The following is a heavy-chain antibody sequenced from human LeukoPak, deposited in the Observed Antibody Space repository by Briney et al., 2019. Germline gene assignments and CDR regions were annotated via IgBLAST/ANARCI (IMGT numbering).Heavy chain of an antibody. CDR1: GLTFSNSA. J-gene: IGHJ4*02. V-gene: IGHV3-23*01. D-gene: IGHD4-17*01. CDR3: AKDQGRDYAPYGSATEFY. Sequence: GGSLRLSCAASGLTFSNSAMSWVREAPGEGLQCVSSITGNGDSIHYADSVKGRFIISGDNSKNLLFLQMNSLRAEDTAIYYRAKDQGRDYAPYGSATEFYWGQGALVTVSS. CDR2: ITGNGDSI.